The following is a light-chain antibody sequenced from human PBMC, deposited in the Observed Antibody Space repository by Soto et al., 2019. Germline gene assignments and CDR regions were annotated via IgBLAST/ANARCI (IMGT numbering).Light chain of an antibody. V-gene: IGLV2-14*01. Sequence: QSALTQPASVSGAPGQSITISCTGTNSDVGDYNCVSWYQQHPGKAPKLMIYEVSNRPSGISDRFSGSRSGNTASLTISGLQAEDEAVYHCCSCSSSSTLVFGGGTKVTVL. CDR2: EVS. CDR3: CSCSSSSTLV. CDR1: NSDVGDYNC. J-gene: IGLJ3*02.